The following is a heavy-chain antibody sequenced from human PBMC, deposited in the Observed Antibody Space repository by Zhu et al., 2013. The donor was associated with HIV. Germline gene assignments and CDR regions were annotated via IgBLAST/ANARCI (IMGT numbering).Heavy chain of an antibody. Sequence: QVHLVQSGAEMKKPGTSVKVSCKASRSTLHGHYIHWVRQAPGQGLEWRDASTLKVVPQTNAQNFEGRVTLTRDTSITAAYMAMTRLTSDDTAVYYCASAVRGVGSARGGRRRAQGTLVT. J-gene: IGHJ4*02. D-gene: IGHD1-26*01. CDR1: RSTLHGHY. CDR2: STLKVVP. CDR3: ASAVRGVGSARGGRR. V-gene: IGHV1-2*02.